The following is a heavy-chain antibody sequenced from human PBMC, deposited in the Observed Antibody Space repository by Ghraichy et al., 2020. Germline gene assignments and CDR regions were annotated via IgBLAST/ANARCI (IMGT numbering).Heavy chain of an antibody. CDR2: INHSGST. CDR3: ARERYGDLPGVDY. D-gene: IGHD4-17*01. CDR1: GGSFSGYY. V-gene: IGHV4-34*01. Sequence: SETLSLTCAVYGGSFSGYYWSWIRQPPGKGLEWIGEINHSGSTNYNPSLKSRVTISVDTSKNQFSLKLSSVTAADTAVYYCARERYGDLPGVDYWGQGTLVTVSS. J-gene: IGHJ4*02.